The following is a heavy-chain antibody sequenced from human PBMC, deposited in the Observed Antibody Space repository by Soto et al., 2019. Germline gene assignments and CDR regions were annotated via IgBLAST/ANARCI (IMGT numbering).Heavy chain of an antibody. CDR2: ISGSGGST. J-gene: IGHJ3*02. Sequence: EVQLLESGGGLVQPGGSLRLSCAVSGFTFGSYAMSWVRQAPGKGLEWVSTISGSGGSTYYADSVKGRFTISSDNSKNPLYLLMNSLRADDTAVYYCAKDLCRGGSCYPLFDAFDIWGQGTMVTVSS. V-gene: IGHV3-23*01. D-gene: IGHD2-15*01. CDR1: GFTFGSYA. CDR3: AKDLCRGGSCYPLFDAFDI.